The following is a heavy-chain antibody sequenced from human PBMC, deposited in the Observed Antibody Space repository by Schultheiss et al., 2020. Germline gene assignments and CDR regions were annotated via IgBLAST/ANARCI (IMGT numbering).Heavy chain of an antibody. V-gene: IGHV4-31*03. Sequence: SETLSLTCTVSGGSISSGGYYWSWIRQHPGKGLEWIGYIYYSGSTYYNPSLKSRVTISVDTSKNQFSLKLSSVTAADTAVYYCARGGGYCSGGSCRYYYHGMDVWGQGTTVTVSS. D-gene: IGHD2-15*01. CDR1: GGSISSGGYY. CDR2: IYYSGST. CDR3: ARGGGYCSGGSCRYYYHGMDV. J-gene: IGHJ6*02.